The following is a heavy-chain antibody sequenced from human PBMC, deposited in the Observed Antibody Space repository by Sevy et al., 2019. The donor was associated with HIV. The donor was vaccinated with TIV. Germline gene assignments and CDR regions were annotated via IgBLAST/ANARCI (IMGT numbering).Heavy chain of an antibody. CDR2: IISSGSSE. V-gene: IGHV3-48*03. J-gene: IGHJ4*02. CDR3: ARGPHHYYDSSAFFDY. CDR1: GFTFSSYE. D-gene: IGHD3-22*01. Sequence: GGSLRLSCTASGFTFSSYEMNWVRRAPGKGLEWVSNIISSGSSEYYADSVKGRFTISRDNAKNSLFLQMNSLRAEDTAVYYCARGPHHYYDSSAFFDYWGQGTLVTVSS.